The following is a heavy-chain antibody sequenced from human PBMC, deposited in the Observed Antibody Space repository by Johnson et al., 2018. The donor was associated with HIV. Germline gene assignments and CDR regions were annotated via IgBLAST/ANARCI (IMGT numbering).Heavy chain of an antibody. CDR2: ISGSGGST. J-gene: IGHJ3*02. V-gene: IGHV3-23*04. D-gene: IGHD6-19*01. Sequence: EVQLVESGGGLVQPGGSLRLSCAASRFTFSIYAMTWVRQAPGKGLEWVSGISGSGGSTYYADSVKGRFTISRDNSKNTLYLQMNSLRAEDTAVYYCAKKQWPEDDAFDIWGQGTMVTVSS. CDR1: RFTFSIYA. CDR3: AKKQWPEDDAFDI.